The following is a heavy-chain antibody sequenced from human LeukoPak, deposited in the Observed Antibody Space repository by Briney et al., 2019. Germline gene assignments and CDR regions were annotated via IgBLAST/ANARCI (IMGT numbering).Heavy chain of an antibody. CDR2: ISWNSGSI. CDR1: GFTFDNYA. CDR3: AKDITVAGIIADDACDI. J-gene: IGHJ3*02. Sequence: PGGSLRLSCAASGFTFDNYAMHWVRQAPGKGLEWVSGISWNSGSIGYADSVKGRFTISRDNAKNSLYLQMNSLRAEDTALYYCAKDITVAGIIADDACDIWGQGTMVTVSS. D-gene: IGHD6-19*01. V-gene: IGHV3-9*01.